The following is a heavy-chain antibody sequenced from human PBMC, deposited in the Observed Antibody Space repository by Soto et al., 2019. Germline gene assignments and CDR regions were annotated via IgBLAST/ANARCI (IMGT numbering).Heavy chain of an antibody. J-gene: IGHJ3*02. CDR1: GFTFSSNA. CDR3: AREGVYSDYGDAFDI. CDR2: ISGSGGVT. Sequence: GGSLRLSCAASGFTFSSNAMSWVRQAPGKGLEWVSHISGSGGVTYYADSVKGRFTVSRDNSKNTLNLQMNRLRVEDTAVYYCAREGVYSDYGDAFDIWGQGTMVTVSS. V-gene: IGHV3-23*01. D-gene: IGHD5-12*01.